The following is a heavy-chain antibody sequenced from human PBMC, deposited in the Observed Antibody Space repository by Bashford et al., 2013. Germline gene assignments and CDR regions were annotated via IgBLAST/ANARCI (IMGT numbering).Heavy chain of an antibody. CDR3: ARLSLRGSYIDY. Sequence: SETPVPHLRCLWWLHQSLLLDLGPAXPGGGLEWIGYVHHTGSTNSSPSLKSRVTMSVDTSKKQLSLRLRSLTAADTAMYYCARLSLRGSYIDYWGPGTLVTVSS. J-gene: IGHJ4*02. CDR2: VHHTGST. D-gene: IGHD1-26*01. CDR1: WLHQSLL. V-gene: IGHV4-59*08.